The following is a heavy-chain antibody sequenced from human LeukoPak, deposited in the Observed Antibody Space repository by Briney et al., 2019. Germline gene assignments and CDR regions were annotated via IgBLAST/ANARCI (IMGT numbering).Heavy chain of an antibody. CDR1: GFTFSSYA. D-gene: IGHD5-12*01. CDR2: ISYDGSNK. J-gene: IGHJ4*02. V-gene: IGHV3-30*04. Sequence: GGSLRLSCAASGFTFSSYAMHWVRQAPGKGLEWVAVISYDGSNKYYADSVKGRFTISRDNSKITLYLQMNSLSAEDTAVYYCAKSYNGYESKPDYWGQGTLVTVSS. CDR3: AKSYNGYESKPDY.